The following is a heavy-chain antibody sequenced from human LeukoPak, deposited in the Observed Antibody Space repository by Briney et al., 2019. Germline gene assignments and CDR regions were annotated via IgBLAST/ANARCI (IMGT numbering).Heavy chain of an antibody. CDR1: GGSISRSNYY. CDR2: ISYSGSA. CDR3: VRVKGGSISDS. D-gene: IGHD1-26*01. V-gene: IGHV4-39*07. Sequence: SETLSLTCTVSGGSISRSNYYWGWIRQPPGKGLEWIASISYSGSAYYNASVKSRVTISRDTSKNQFSLSLNSVTAADTAVYYCVRVKGGSISDSWGQGTLVTVSS. J-gene: IGHJ4*02.